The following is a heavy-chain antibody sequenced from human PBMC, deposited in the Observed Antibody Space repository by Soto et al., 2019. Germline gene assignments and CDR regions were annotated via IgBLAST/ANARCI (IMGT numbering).Heavy chain of an antibody. V-gene: IGHV1-18*01. J-gene: IGHJ4*02. CDR2: VSAYNGNT. CDR1: GYTFTSYG. CDR3: ARAQSSSWTWDFDY. D-gene: IGHD6-13*01. Sequence: ASVKVSCKASGYTFTSYGISWVRQAPGQGLEWMGWVSAYNGNTNYAQKLQGRATMTTDTSTSTAYMELRSLRSDDTAVYYCARAQSSSWTWDFDYWGQGTLVTVSS.